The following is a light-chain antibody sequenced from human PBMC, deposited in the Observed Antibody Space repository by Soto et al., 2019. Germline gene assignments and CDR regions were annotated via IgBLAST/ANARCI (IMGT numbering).Light chain of an antibody. V-gene: IGKV3-15*01. CDR3: QQYNNWPPYT. CDR2: GAS. CDR1: QSVSSN. J-gene: IGKJ2*01. Sequence: DTEMTQSPATLSVSPGERATLSCRASQSVSSNLAWYQQKPGQAPRLLIYGASTRATGIPARFSGSGSGTEYSLTISSLQSEDDAVYYCQQYNNWPPYTFGQGTKLEIK.